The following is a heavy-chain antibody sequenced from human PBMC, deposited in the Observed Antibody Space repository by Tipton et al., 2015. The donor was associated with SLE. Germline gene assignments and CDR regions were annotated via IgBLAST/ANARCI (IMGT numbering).Heavy chain of an antibody. CDR3: ARHRRDLFYSYMDV. CDR2: IYYSGST. CDR1: GDSLSSYY. V-gene: IGHV4-31*03. Sequence: TLSLTCSVSGDSLSSYYWNWIRQHPGKGLEWIGSIYYSGSTYYNPSLKSRVSVSVDTSKNQFSLNLSSVTAADTAVYYCARHRRDLFYSYMDVWGKGTTVTVSS. J-gene: IGHJ6*03. D-gene: IGHD3-3*01.